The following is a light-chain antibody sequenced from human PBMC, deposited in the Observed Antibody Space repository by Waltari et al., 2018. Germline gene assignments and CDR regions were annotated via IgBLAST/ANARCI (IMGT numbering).Light chain of an antibody. J-gene: IGKJ1*01. Sequence: EIVLTQSPGTLSLSPGERATLSCRASQSVSSSYLAWYQQKPGQAPRLLIHGASSRATGIPDRFRGSGSGTDFTLTISRLEPEDFAVYYCQQYGRAPWTFGQGTKVEIK. V-gene: IGKV3-20*01. CDR3: QQYGRAPWT. CDR1: QSVSSSY. CDR2: GAS.